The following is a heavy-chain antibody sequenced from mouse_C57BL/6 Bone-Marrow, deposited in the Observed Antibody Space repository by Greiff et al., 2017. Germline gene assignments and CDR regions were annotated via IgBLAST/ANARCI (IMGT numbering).Heavy chain of an antibody. Sequence: EVQLVESGGDLVKPGGSLKLSCAASGFTFSSYGMSWVRQTPDKRLEWVATISSGGSYTYYPDGVKGRFTISRDNAKNTLYLQMSSLKSEDTAMYYCARQNYGDYWGQGTTLTVSS. CDR1: GFTFSSYG. CDR2: ISSGGSYT. J-gene: IGHJ2*01. CDR3: ARQNYGDY. D-gene: IGHD1-1*01. V-gene: IGHV5-6*01.